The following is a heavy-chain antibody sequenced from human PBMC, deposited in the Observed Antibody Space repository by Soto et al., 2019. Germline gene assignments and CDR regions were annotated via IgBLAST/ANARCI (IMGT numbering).Heavy chain of an antibody. V-gene: IGHV3-21*06. Sequence: GGSLRLSCAASGFTFTRYSMNWVRQAPGKGLEWVSSISSTTNYIYYGNSMKGRFTISRDNAKNSLYLEMNSLRAEDTAVYYCARESEDLTSNFDYWGQGTLVTVSS. CDR2: ISSTTNYI. CDR1: GFTFTRYS. CDR3: ARESEDLTSNFDY. J-gene: IGHJ4*02.